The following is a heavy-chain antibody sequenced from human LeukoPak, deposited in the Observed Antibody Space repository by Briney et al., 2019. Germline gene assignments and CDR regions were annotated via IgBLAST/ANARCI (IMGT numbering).Heavy chain of an antibody. V-gene: IGHV3-74*01. CDR1: GFTVSSNY. CDR3: ARGTAGYHSSYFDY. Sequence: GGSLRLSCAASGFTVSSNYMSWVRQAPGKGLVWVSRINSDGSATAYADSVKGRFTISRDNAENTLYLQMNSLRAEDTAVYYCARGTAGYHSSYFDYWGQGTLVTVSS. CDR2: INSDGSAT. D-gene: IGHD3-16*02. J-gene: IGHJ4*02.